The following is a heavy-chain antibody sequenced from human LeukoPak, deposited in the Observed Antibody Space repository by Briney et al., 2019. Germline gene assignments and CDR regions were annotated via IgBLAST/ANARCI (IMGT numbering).Heavy chain of an antibody. J-gene: IGHJ5*02. CDR1: GYTFTGYY. CDR2: INPTSFGT. V-gene: IGHV1-2*02. D-gene: IGHD6-19*01. Sequence: WASVKVSCKASGYTFTGYYTHWVRQAPGQGLEWMGWINPTSFGTKYEQKFQGRVTMTRDTSISTDYMELSDLRSDDTAVYYCARFRGSGWYSFDLWGQGTLVTVSS. CDR3: ARFRGSGWYSFDL.